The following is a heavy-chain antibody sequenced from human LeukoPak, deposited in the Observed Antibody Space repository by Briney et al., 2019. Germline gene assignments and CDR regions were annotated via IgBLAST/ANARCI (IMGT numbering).Heavy chain of an antibody. D-gene: IGHD6-19*01. Sequence: GSLRLSCAASGFTFSDAWMSWIRQPPGKGLEWIGEINHSGSTNYNPSLKSRVTISVDTSKNQFSLKLSSVTAADTAVYYCASSKTNGDSSGWYAWFDPWGQGTLVTVSS. V-gene: IGHV4-34*01. CDR1: GFTFSDAW. CDR2: INHSGST. J-gene: IGHJ5*02. CDR3: ASSKTNGDSSGWYAWFDP.